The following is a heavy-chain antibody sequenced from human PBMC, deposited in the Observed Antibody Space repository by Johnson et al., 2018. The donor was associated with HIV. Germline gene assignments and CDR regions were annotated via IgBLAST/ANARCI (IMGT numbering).Heavy chain of an antibody. V-gene: IGHV3-30*18. CDR2: ISFDGSHK. D-gene: IGHD3/OR15-3a*01. J-gene: IGHJ3*01. CDR3: AKDKFMFLDNPVDAFDV. CDR1: GFAFSNYG. Sequence: QVQLVESGGGVVQPGRSLRLSCAASGFAFSNYGMHWVRQAQGKGLEWVAVISFDGSHKYYTDSVKGLSTISRDNSNNTLYLHMNSLRPDDTGVYYCAKDKFMFLDNPVDAFDVWGQGTMVTFSS.